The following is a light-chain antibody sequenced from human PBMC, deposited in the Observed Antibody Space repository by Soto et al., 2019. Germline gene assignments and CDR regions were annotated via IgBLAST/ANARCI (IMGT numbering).Light chain of an antibody. CDR3: QQRSNWPSLT. Sequence: EIVLTQSPATLSLSPGERATLSCRASQSINRHLAWYRQKPGQAPRLLLYDASNRATGIPARFSASGSGTDFTLTISDVQPEDFALYYCQQRSNWPSLTFGGGTKVDIK. CDR2: DAS. J-gene: IGKJ4*01. CDR1: QSINRH. V-gene: IGKV3-11*01.